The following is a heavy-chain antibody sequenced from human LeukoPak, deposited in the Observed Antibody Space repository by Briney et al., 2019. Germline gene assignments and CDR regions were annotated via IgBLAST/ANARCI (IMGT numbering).Heavy chain of an antibody. D-gene: IGHD1-14*01. CDR3: ARRKFFRMGKKKEPNWFDS. Sequence: GGSLRLSCEASGFTFQSFDMTWLRQAPGKGLEWVSLITGSGSHTFYAASARGRFTVSRDNSKNTMFLQMNALRDEDTATYYCARRKFFRMGKKKEPNWFDSWGQGTLVTVSS. CDR2: ITGSGSHT. J-gene: IGHJ5*01. CDR1: GFTFQSFD. V-gene: IGHV3-23*01.